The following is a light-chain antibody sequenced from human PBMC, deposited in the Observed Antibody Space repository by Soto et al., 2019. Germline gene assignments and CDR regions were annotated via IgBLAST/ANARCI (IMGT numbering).Light chain of an antibody. J-gene: IGKJ1*01. CDR3: QQYNSYSLT. V-gene: IGKV1-5*01. CDR1: QSISSW. CDR2: DAS. Sequence: DIPMTQSPSTLSASVGDRVTITCRASQSISSWLAWYQQKPGKAPKLLIYDASSLESGGPSRFSGSGSGTEFTLTISSLQPDDFATYYCQQYNSYSLTFGQGTKVEIK.